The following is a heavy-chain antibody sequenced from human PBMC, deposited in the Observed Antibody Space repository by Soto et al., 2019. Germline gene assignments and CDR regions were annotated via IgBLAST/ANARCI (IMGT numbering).Heavy chain of an antibody. Sequence: QVQLVQSGAEVKKPGASVKVSCKASGYTFTSYYMHWVRQAPGQGLEWVGIINPSGGSTSYAQKCQGRVTMTRDTSTSTVYMELSSLRFEDTAVYYCARQARYCTNGVCSAYGMDVWGQGTTVTVSS. D-gene: IGHD2-8*01. CDR1: GYTFTSYY. J-gene: IGHJ6*02. V-gene: IGHV1-46*01. CDR3: ARQARYCTNGVCSAYGMDV. CDR2: INPSGGST.